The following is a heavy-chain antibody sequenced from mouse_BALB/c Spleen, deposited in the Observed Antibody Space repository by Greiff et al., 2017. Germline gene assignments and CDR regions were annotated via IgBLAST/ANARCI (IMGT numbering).Heavy chain of an antibody. V-gene: IGHV1S22*01. Sequence: LQQPGSELVRPGASVKLSCKASGYTFTSYWMHWVKQRPGQGLEWIGNIYPGSGSTNYDEKFKSKATLTVDTSSSTAYMQLSSLTSEDSAVYYCTTGPYYGHAMDYWGQGTSVTVSS. CDR3: TTGPYYGHAMDY. CDR2: IYPGSGST. J-gene: IGHJ4*01. CDR1: GYTFTSYW. D-gene: IGHD1-2*01.